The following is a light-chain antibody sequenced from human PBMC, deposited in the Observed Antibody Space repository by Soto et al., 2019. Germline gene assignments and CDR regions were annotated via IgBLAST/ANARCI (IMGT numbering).Light chain of an antibody. V-gene: IGKV1-27*01. CDR2: AAS. CDR1: QGISNY. Sequence: DIQMTQSPSSLSASVGDRVTITCRASQGISNYLAWYQQKPGKAPKLLIYAASTLHSGVPSRFSGSGSGTDFTLIISSLQPEDVATYYCQKYDSAPLTFGQGTTVEIK. J-gene: IGKJ1*01. CDR3: QKYDSAPLT.